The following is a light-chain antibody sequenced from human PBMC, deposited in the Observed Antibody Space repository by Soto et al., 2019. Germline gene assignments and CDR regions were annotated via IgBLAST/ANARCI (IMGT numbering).Light chain of an antibody. Sequence: VVTQEPSFSVSPGGTVTLPCGLTSGSVSTTYYPSWYQQTPGQAPRTLIYSTNIRSSGVPDRFSGSILGNKAALTITGAQADDESDYHCMLYMGGGLVVFGGGTKLTVL. CDR2: STN. J-gene: IGLJ2*01. CDR3: MLYMGGGLVV. V-gene: IGLV8-61*01. CDR1: SGSVSTTYY.